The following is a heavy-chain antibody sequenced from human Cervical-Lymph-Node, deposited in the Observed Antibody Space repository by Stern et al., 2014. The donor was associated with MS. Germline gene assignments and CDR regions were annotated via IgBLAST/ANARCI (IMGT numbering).Heavy chain of an antibody. D-gene: IGHD3-10*01. CDR1: GFTFDDYA. CDR2: ISWNSGSI. V-gene: IGHV3-9*01. J-gene: IGHJ6*02. Sequence: EVQLVESGGGLIQPGRSLRLSCAASGFTFDDYAMHWVRQAPGKGLEWVSGISWNSGSIAYADSVEGRFIIARDNAKNSLYLQMNSLRVEDTALYYCAKDLREVERLGVRGGMDVWGQGTTVIVSS. CDR3: AKDLREVERLGVRGGMDV.